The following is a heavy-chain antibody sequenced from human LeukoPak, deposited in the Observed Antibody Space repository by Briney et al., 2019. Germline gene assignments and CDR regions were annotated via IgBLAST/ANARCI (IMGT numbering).Heavy chain of an antibody. CDR1: GFTFSSHA. CDR2: IDSSGDTA. Sequence: GGSLRLSCATSGFTFSSHAMIWVRQAPGKGLEYVSSIDSSGDTAFYADSVKGRFTISRDNAKNSLYLQMDSLRDEDTAVYYCARDGIQLWTGAFDYWGQGTLVTVSS. V-gene: IGHV3-23*01. D-gene: IGHD5-18*01. CDR3: ARDGIQLWTGAFDY. J-gene: IGHJ4*02.